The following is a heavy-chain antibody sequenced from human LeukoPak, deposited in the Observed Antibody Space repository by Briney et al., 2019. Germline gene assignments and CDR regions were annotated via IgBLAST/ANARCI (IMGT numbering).Heavy chain of an antibody. V-gene: IGHV3-7*05. Sequence: GGSLRLSCAASGFTFSSFWMNWVRQAPGKGLEWVASITKDGSEKYYVDSVKGRFTISRDNAKNSLYLQMNSLRAEDAAVYYCARGTETPGLDHWGQGTLVTVSS. CDR3: ARGTETPGLDH. CDR1: GFTFSSFW. J-gene: IGHJ4*02. CDR2: ITKDGSEK. D-gene: IGHD1-1*01.